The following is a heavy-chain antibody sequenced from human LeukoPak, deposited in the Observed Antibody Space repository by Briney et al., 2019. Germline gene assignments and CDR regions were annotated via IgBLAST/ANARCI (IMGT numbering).Heavy chain of an antibody. J-gene: IGHJ4*02. V-gene: IGHV4-61*01. CDR3: ARQSGGDYFPIDY. D-gene: IGHD4-17*01. CDR2: ISNSGTT. CDR1: GDSVSSAYYY. Sequence: PSETLSLTCTVSGDSVSSAYYYWSWIRQPPGKGLEWIAYISNSGTTNYNPSLKSRVTISLDSSKNQFSLKLSSVTAADTAVYYCARQSGGDYFPIDYWGQGTLVTVSS.